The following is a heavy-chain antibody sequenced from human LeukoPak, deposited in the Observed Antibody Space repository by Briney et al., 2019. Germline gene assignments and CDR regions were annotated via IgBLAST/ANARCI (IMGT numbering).Heavy chain of an antibody. Sequence: PGGSLRLSCAASGLTFSSYWMSWVRQAPGKGLEWVANIKQDGSEKYYVDSVKGRFTISRDNAKNSLYLQMNSLGAEDTAVYYCARELCSGVNCYFYFDYWGQGTLVTVSS. V-gene: IGHV3-7*01. CDR1: GLTFSSYW. CDR2: IKQDGSEK. D-gene: IGHD2-15*01. CDR3: ARELCSGVNCYFYFDY. J-gene: IGHJ4*02.